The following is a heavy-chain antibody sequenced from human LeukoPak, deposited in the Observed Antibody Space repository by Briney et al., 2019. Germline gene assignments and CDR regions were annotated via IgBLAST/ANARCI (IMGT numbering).Heavy chain of an antibody. CDR2: IYHSGST. Sequence: SETLSLTCTVSGYPISSGYYWGWIRQPPGKGLEWIGSIYHSGSTYYNPSLKSRVTISVDTSKNQFSLKLSSVTAADTAVYYCARGGGDYWGQGTLVTVSS. CDR3: ARGGGDY. D-gene: IGHD3-16*01. V-gene: IGHV4-38-2*02. CDR1: GYPISSGYY. J-gene: IGHJ4*02.